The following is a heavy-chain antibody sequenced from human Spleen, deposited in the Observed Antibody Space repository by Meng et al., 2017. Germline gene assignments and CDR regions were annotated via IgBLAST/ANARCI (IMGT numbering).Heavy chain of an antibody. D-gene: IGHD6-19*01. Sequence: GESLKISCAASGFTFSNAWMSWVRQAPGKGLEWVGRIKSKTDGGTTDYAAPVKGRFTISRDDSKNTLYLQMNSLNTEDTALYFCTIYIRGHIWGQGTMVTVSS. V-gene: IGHV3-15*01. CDR2: IKSKTDGGTT. J-gene: IGHJ3*02. CDR3: TIYIRGHI. CDR1: GFTFSNAW.